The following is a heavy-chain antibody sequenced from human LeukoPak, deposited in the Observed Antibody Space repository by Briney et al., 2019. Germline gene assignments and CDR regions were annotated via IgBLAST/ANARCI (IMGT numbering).Heavy chain of an antibody. V-gene: IGHV3-30*18. Sequence: PGGALRLSCAASGFTFSSYGMHWVRQAPGKGLEWVEVISYDGSNKYYADSVKGRFTISRDNSKNTLYLQMNSLRAEDTAVYYCAKAHCSSTSCSIDYWGQGTLVTVSS. CDR3: AKAHCSSTSCSIDY. J-gene: IGHJ4*02. CDR2: ISYDGSNK. D-gene: IGHD2-2*01. CDR1: GFTFSSYG.